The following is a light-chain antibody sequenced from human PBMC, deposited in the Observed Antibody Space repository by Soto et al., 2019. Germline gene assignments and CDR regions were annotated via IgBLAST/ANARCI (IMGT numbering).Light chain of an antibody. CDR1: QSVSSY. Sequence: EIVLKQSPATLSLSPGERATLSCRASQSVSSYLAWYQQKPGQAPRLLIYDASNRATGIPARFSGSGSGTDFTLTISSLEPEDYAVYYCQQRSNWPPTFGGGTKGDIK. CDR3: QQRSNWPPT. V-gene: IGKV3-11*01. J-gene: IGKJ4*01. CDR2: DAS.